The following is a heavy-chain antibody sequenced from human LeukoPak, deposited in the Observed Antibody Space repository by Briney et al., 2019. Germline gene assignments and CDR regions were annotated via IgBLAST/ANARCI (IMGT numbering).Heavy chain of an antibody. V-gene: IGHV3-23*01. CDR3: ATEKGGSPDY. Sequence: GGSLRLSCAASGFTFSSYAMSWVRQAPGNGLEWVSAISGSASNTYYADSVQGRFTISRDNSKNTLFLQMNSLRAEDTAVYYCATEKGGSPDYWGQGTLVTVSS. D-gene: IGHD3-10*01. CDR2: ISGSASNT. CDR1: GFTFSSYA. J-gene: IGHJ4*02.